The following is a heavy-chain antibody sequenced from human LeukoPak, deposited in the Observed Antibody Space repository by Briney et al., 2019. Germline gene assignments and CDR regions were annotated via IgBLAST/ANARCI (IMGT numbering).Heavy chain of an antibody. D-gene: IGHD2-15*01. J-gene: IGHJ4*02. CDR1: GFTFNTYT. CDR2: ISSGSSYI. CDR3: ARVVVGPYYSDY. V-gene: IGHV3-21*01. Sequence: GGSLRLSCAASGFTFNTYTMNWVRQAPGKGLEWVSSISSGSSYIYYADSVKGRFTISRDNAKNSLYLQMNSLRAEDTAVYYCARVVVGPYYSDYWGQGTLVTVSS.